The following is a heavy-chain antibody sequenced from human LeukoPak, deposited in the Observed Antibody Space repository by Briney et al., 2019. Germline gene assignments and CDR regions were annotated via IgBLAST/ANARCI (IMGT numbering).Heavy chain of an antibody. J-gene: IGHJ4*02. CDR2: INSDGTSR. D-gene: IGHD3/OR15-3a*01. V-gene: IGHV3-74*01. CDR3: ARDRDWGYLEY. Sequence: PGGSLRLSCAASGFTFSSYWMHWVRQAPGKGLVWVSRINSDGTSRDYADSVKGRFTISRDNAKNSLYLQMNSLRADDTAVYYCARDRDWGYLEYWGQGTLVTVSS. CDR1: GFTFSSYW.